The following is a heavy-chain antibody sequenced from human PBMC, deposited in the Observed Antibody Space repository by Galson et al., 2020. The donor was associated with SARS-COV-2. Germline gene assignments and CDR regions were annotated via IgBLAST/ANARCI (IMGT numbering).Heavy chain of an antibody. D-gene: IGHD3-3*01. V-gene: IGHV3-23*01. CDR3: AKDHHYDFWSGYDDYFDC. J-gene: IGHJ4*02. CDR2: ISGYGDST. Sequence: GGSLRLSCAASGITFDSYAMTWVRQAPGKGLEWVSGISGYGDSTYYADSVKGRFTISRDNSNHTLFLEMKSLRAEDTAVYYCAKDHHYDFWSGYDDYFDCWGQGTLVTVSS. CDR1: GITFDSYA.